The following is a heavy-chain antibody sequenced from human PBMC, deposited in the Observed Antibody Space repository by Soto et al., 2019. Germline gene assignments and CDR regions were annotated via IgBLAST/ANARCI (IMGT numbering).Heavy chain of an antibody. J-gene: IGHJ4*02. CDR1: GFTFSSYA. V-gene: IGHV3-23*01. Sequence: GGSLRLSCAASGFTFSSYAMSWVRQAPGKGLEWVSAXXGXXGXTXXXDXXXGRFTISRDNSKNTLYLQMNSLRAEDTAVYYCAKFLWFGESYYFDYWGQGTLVTVSS. CDR2: XXGXXGXT. CDR3: AKFLWFGESYYFDY. D-gene: IGHD3-10*01.